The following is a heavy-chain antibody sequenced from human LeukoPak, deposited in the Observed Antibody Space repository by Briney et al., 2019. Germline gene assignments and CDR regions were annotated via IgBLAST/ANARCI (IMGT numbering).Heavy chain of an antibody. CDR3: ARLLRPGGRKGDAFDI. CDR1: GGSISGHH. D-gene: IGHD1-26*01. Sequence: SETLSLTCTVSGGSISGHHWTWIRQPPGPGLEWIGYFYDSGDFNYNPSLKSRVTIWMDMSNNQFSLTMSSVTAADTAMYYCARLLRPGGRKGDAFDIRGQGTLVTVSS. J-gene: IGHJ3*02. V-gene: IGHV4-59*08. CDR2: FYDSGDF.